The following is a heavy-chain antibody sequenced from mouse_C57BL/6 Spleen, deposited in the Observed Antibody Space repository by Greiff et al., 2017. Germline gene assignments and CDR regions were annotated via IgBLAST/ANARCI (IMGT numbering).Heavy chain of an antibody. Sequence: VQLQQSGAELVKPGASVKISCKASGYAFSSYWMNWVKQRPGKGLEWIGQIYPGDGDTNYNGKFKGKATLTADKSSSTAYMQLSSLTSEDSAVYFCARGSYYSCFDYWGQGTTLTVSS. V-gene: IGHV1-80*01. J-gene: IGHJ2*01. D-gene: IGHD2-12*01. CDR1: GYAFSSYW. CDR3: ARGSYYSCFDY. CDR2: IYPGDGDT.